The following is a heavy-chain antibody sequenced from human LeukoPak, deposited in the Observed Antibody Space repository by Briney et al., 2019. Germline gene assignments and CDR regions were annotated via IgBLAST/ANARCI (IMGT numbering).Heavy chain of an antibody. V-gene: IGHV1-69*13. J-gene: IGHJ4*02. Sequence: ASVMVSCKASGGTFSSYAISWVRQAPGQGLEWMGGIIPIFGTANYAQKFQGRVTITADESTSTAYMELSSLRSEDTAVYYCARGRLGYCSSTSCFNFDYWGQGTLVTVSS. CDR3: ARGRLGYCSSTSCFNFDY. CDR2: IIPIFGTA. D-gene: IGHD2-2*01. CDR1: GGTFSSYA.